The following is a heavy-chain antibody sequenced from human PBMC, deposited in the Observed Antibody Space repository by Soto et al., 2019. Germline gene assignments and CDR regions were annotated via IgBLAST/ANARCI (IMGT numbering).Heavy chain of an antibody. J-gene: IGHJ6*02. Sequence: WGSLIICCATSVFNFSIYTMNWVRQAPVRGLEWVSSIGTSSSYIYYADSVKGRFTISRDNAKNSLFLQMNSLRADDTAVYYCARDSVRDYLYYYYGMDVWGQGTTVTVSS. CDR3: ARDSVRDYLYYYYGMDV. D-gene: IGHD4-17*01. CDR1: VFNFSIYT. V-gene: IGHV3-21*01. CDR2: IGTSSSYI.